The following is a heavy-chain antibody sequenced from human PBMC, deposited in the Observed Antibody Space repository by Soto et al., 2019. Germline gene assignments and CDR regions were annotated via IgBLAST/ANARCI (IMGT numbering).Heavy chain of an antibody. CDR3: VRGPYNYNSRYFDY. CDR1: GGSFSGYF. CDR2: INHSGIT. D-gene: IGHD1-1*01. J-gene: IGHJ4*02. V-gene: IGHV4-34*01. Sequence: SDTLSLTCTVSGGSFSGYFWTWIRQPPGKGLEWLAEINHSGITNYNPSVESRVSMSVDTSKNQFSLRLYSVTAADTAVYYCVRGPYNYNSRYFDYWGQGTLVTVYS.